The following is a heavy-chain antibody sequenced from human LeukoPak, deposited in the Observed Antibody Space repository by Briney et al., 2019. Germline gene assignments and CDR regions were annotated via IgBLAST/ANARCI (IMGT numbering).Heavy chain of an antibody. CDR2: IYYRGGT. CDR3: ATSKLQLFPFDY. D-gene: IGHD3-10*01. CDR1: GGSISSYY. Sequence: PSETLSLTCTVSGGSISSYYWSWIRQPPGKGLEWIGNIYYRGGTNYNPSLKSRLTISVDTSKNQFSLKLSPVTAADTAVYYCATSKLQLFPFDYWGQGTLVTVSS. J-gene: IGHJ4*02. V-gene: IGHV4-59*08.